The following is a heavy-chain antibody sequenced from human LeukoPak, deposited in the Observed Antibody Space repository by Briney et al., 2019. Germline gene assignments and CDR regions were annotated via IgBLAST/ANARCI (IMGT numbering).Heavy chain of an antibody. J-gene: IGHJ4*02. V-gene: IGHV3-15*05. Sequence: PGGSLRLSCAASGFTFSNAWMTWVRQAPGKGLEWVGRIKSRINGGATDYAASVQGRFILSRDDSKNMLYLQMNSLKTEDTAVYHCTTDIPTRYCSGGNCYQTWGQGTLVTVSS. CDR1: GFTFSNAW. D-gene: IGHD2-15*01. CDR2: IKSRINGGAT. CDR3: TTDIPTRYCSGGNCYQT.